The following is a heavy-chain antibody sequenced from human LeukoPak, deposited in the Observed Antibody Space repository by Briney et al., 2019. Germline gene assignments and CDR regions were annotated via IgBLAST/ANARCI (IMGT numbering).Heavy chain of an antibody. CDR3: ARGIDGYYDSSGYLLDY. J-gene: IGHJ4*02. Sequence: GSVKVSCKASGYTFTGYYMHWVRQAPGQGLEWMGWINPNSGGTNYAQKFQGRVTMTRDTSISTAYMELSRLRSDDTAVYYCARGIDGYYDSSGYLLDYWGQGTLDTVSS. CDR2: INPNSGGT. D-gene: IGHD3-22*01. V-gene: IGHV1-2*02. CDR1: GYTFTGYY.